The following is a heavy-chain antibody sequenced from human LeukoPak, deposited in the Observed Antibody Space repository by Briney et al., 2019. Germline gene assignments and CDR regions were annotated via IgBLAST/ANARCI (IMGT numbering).Heavy chain of an antibody. V-gene: IGHV4-34*01. CDR1: GGSSTNYF. J-gene: IGHJ4*02. CDR2: INRSAST. CDR3: ARGDSSGYAPHFDY. D-gene: IGHD3-22*01. Sequence: SETLSLTCVLYGGSSTNYFWSWIRQPPGKGLEWIGEINRSASTNYNPSLKSRVTISIDTSKNQFSLKLSSVTAADTAVYYCARGDSSGYAPHFDYWGQGTLVTVSS.